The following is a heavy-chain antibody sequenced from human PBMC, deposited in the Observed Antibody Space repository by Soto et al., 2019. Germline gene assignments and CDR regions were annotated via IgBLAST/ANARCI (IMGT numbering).Heavy chain of an antibody. J-gene: IGHJ4*02. Sequence: SETLSLTCTVSGGSISSGGYYWSWIRQHPGKGLEWIGYIYYSGSTYYNPSLKSRVTISVDTSKNQFSPKLSSVTAADTAVYYCARASWFGELYYFDYWGQGTLVTVSS. D-gene: IGHD3-10*01. CDR2: IYYSGST. CDR3: ARASWFGELYYFDY. CDR1: GGSISSGGYY. V-gene: IGHV4-31*03.